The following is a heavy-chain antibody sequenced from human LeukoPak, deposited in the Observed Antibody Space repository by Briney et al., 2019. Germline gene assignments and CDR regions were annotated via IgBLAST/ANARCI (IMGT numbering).Heavy chain of an antibody. Sequence: ASVKVSCKASGYTFTSYGISWVRQAPGQGLEWMGWISAYSGNTNYAQKLQGRVTMTTDTSTNTAYMELRSLRSDDTAVYYCVREDPAMGPYYFDYWGQGTLVTVSS. CDR2: ISAYSGNT. V-gene: IGHV1-18*01. CDR3: VREDPAMGPYYFDY. CDR1: GYTFTSYG. D-gene: IGHD5-18*01. J-gene: IGHJ4*02.